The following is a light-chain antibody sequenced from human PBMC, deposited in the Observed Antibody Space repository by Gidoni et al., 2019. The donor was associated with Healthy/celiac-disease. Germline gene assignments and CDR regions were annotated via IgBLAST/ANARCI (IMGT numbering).Light chain of an antibody. CDR1: KLGDKY. J-gene: IGLJ1*01. V-gene: IGLV3-1*01. CDR2: QDS. CDR3: QAWDSSTARYV. Sequence: SYELTQLPSGSVSQGQTASITCAGDKLGDKYACWYQQKPGQSPVLVIDQDSKRPSGIPERFSGSNSGNTATLTISGTQAMDEADYYCQAWDSSTARYVFGTGTKVTVL.